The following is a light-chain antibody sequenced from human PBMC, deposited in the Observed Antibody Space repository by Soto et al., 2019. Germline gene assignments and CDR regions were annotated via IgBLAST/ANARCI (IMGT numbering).Light chain of an antibody. V-gene: IGLV2-8*01. Sequence: QSALTQPPSASGSPGQSVTISCTGTSSDVGGYNYVSWYQQHPGKAPKLMIYEVSKRPSGVPDRFSGSKSGNTASLTVSGLPAEDEADYYCSSYAGSNNLIFGGGTKLTV. CDR3: SSYAGSNNLI. CDR1: SSDVGGYNY. CDR2: EVS. J-gene: IGLJ2*01.